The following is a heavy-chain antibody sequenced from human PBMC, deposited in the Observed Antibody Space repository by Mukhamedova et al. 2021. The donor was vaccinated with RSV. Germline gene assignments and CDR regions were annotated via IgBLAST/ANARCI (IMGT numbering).Heavy chain of an antibody. J-gene: IGHJ4*02. D-gene: IGHD4-23*01. CDR3: ARAAYGGNSFDY. Sequence: SSSYIYYADSVKGRFTISRDNAKNSLYLQMNSLRAEDTAVYYCARAAYGGNSFDYLDQGTLVTVSS. V-gene: IGHV3-21*01. CDR2: SSSYI.